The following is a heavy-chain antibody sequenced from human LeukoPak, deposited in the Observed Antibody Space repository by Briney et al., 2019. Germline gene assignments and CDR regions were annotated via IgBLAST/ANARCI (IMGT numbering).Heavy chain of an antibody. CDR3: ETGAYSNYLSADY. J-gene: IGHJ4*01. CDR2: LFYSGST. D-gene: IGHD4-11*01. V-gene: IGHV4-59*01. CDR1: GGSIPISY. Sequence: SETLSLTCGLSGGSIPISYWSWVRQSPGQGLEWIGYLFYSGSTNYNPSLKSRITMSTDTSKNQFSRNVRSVTAADTAVYYCETGAYSNYLSADYWGHGILVTVSS.